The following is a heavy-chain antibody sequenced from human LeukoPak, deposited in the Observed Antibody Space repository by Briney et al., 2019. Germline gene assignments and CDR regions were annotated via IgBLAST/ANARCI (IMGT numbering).Heavy chain of an antibody. CDR1: GGSISSGDYY. V-gene: IGHV4-30-4*01. Sequence: PSETLSLTCSVSGGSISSGDYYWSWIRQPPGKGLEWIGYISYSGSTSYNPSLKSRVTISLDTSKNQFSLKLSSVTAADTAVYYCARAPYSSYGDYWGQGTLVTVAS. J-gene: IGHJ4*02. D-gene: IGHD3-22*01. CDR2: ISYSGST. CDR3: ARAPYSSYGDY.